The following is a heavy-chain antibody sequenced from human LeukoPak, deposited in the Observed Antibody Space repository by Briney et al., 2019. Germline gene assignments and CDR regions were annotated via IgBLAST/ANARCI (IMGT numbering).Heavy chain of an antibody. CDR1: GGSISSSSYY. J-gene: IGHJ4*02. CDR2: IYYSGST. Sequence: PSETLSLTCTVSGGSISSSSYYWGWIRQPPGKGLEWIGSIYYSGSTYYNPSLKSRVTISVDTSKNQFSLKLSSVTAADTAVYYCARDTVLGSYQSYRIFDYWGQGTLVTVSS. CDR3: ARDTVLGSYQSYRIFDY. D-gene: IGHD3-16*02. V-gene: IGHV4-39*07.